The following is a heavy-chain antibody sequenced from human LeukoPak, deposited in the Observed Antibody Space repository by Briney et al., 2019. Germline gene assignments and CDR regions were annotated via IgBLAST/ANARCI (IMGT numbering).Heavy chain of an antibody. CDR2: IYHSGST. J-gene: IGHJ4*02. D-gene: IGHD2-15*01. V-gene: IGHV4-4*02. CDR1: VGSISSINW. CDR3: ARGPYCSGGSCHFDY. Sequence: SGTLSLTCAVSVGSISSINWWIRVRQPPGKGLEWIGEIYHSGSTNYNPSLKSRVTISVDKSKNQFSLKLTSVTAADTAVYYCARGPYCSGGSCHFDYWGQGTMVTVSS.